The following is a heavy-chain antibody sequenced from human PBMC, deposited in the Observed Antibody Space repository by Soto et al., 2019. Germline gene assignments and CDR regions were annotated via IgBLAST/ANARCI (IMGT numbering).Heavy chain of an antibody. J-gene: IGHJ4*02. D-gene: IGHD3-10*01. Sequence: EVQLVESGGGVVQPGGSLRLSCVASGFSVSDFYMAWVRQAPGKGLESVSLIYRGGSTYYRDSVKGRFTISRDHSKNTLYLQMDSLRPEDTAVYYCAISGGSGLDYWGQGALATVSS. CDR3: AISGGSGLDY. V-gene: IGHV3-53*04. CDR1: GFSVSDFY. CDR2: IYRGGST.